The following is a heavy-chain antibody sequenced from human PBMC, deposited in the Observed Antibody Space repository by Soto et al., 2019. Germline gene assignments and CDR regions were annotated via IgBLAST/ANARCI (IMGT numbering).Heavy chain of an antibody. Sequence: SGPTLVNPTQTLTPTCTFSGFSLSTSGMCVSWIRQPPGKALEWLARIDWDDDKYYSTSLKTRLTISKDTSKNQVVLTMTNMDPVDTATYYCARMSIAAAVHNWFDPWGQGTLVTFSS. CDR1: GFSLSTSGMC. J-gene: IGHJ5*02. D-gene: IGHD6-13*01. CDR2: IDWDDDK. V-gene: IGHV2-70*11. CDR3: ARMSIAAAVHNWFDP.